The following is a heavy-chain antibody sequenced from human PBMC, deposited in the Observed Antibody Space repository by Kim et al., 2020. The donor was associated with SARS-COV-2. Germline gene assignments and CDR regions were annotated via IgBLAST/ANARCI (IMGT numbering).Heavy chain of an antibody. CDR3: ARSRWDPVYGDYSVSTDY. V-gene: IGHV4-34*01. CDR1: GGSFSGYY. J-gene: IGHJ4*02. D-gene: IGHD4-17*01. CDR2: INHSGST. Sequence: SETLSLTCAVYGGSFSGYYWSWIRQPPGKGLEWIGEINHSGSTNYNPSLKSRVTISVDTSKNQFSLKLSSVTAADTAVYYCARSRWDPVYGDYSVSTDYWGQGTLVTVSS.